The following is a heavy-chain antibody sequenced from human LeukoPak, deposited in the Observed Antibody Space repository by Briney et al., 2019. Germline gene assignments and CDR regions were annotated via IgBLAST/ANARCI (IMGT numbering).Heavy chain of an antibody. J-gene: IGHJ6*03. CDR3: ARGRIAATHYYYYYYMDV. CDR1: GGSISSGDYY. D-gene: IGHD2-15*01. V-gene: IGHV4-30-4*08. CDR2: IYYSGST. Sequence: SETLSLTCTVSGGSISSGDYYWSWIRQPPGKGLEWIGYIYYSGSTYYDPSLKSRVTISVDTSKNQFSLKLSSVTAADTAVYYCARGRIAATHYYYYYYMDVWGKGTTVTVSS.